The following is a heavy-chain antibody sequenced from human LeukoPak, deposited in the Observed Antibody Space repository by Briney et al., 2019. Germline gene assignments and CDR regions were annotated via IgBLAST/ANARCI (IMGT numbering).Heavy chain of an antibody. CDR1: GGSISGYY. CDR3: ARHYFYSSDSYRRAFDI. D-gene: IGHD3-22*01. CDR2: ISYSGST. Sequence: PSETLSLTYTVSGGSISGYYWSWIRQSPGRGLEWIGYISYSGSTNYNPSLESRVTISVDTSKNQFSLKLSSVTAADTAVYYCARHYFYSSDSYRRAFDIWGQGTVVTVSS. V-gene: IGHV4-59*08. J-gene: IGHJ3*02.